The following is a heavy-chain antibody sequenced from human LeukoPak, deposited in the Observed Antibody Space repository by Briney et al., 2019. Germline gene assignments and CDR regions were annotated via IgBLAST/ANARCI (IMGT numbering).Heavy chain of an antibody. D-gene: IGHD5-24*01. CDR2: IYHSGHT. CDR1: QYSLSSGYY. J-gene: IGHJ3*02. V-gene: IGHV4-38-2*01. CDR3: VRSFKGYNYAFDI. Sequence: PSETLSLTCAVSQYSLSSGYYWGWIRQPPGKGLEWIGYIYHSGHTNYNPSLKSRVTISVDTSKNQFSLQVSSVIAADTAIYYCVRSFKGYNYAFDIWGQGTMVTASS.